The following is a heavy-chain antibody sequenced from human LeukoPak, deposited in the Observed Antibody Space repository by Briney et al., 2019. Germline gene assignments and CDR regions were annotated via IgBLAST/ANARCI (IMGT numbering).Heavy chain of an antibody. J-gene: IGHJ4*02. CDR1: GYSFTTHW. CDR3: ATSESQTRFDY. Sequence: GESLKISCMGSGYSFTTHWIGWVRQLPGEGLEWMGLIFPGDSETIYSPSFQGQVTISADKSINTAYLRWSSLKASDTAMYYCATSESQTRFDYWGQGTLVTVSS. CDR2: IFPGDSET. D-gene: IGHD1/OR15-1a*01. V-gene: IGHV5-51*01.